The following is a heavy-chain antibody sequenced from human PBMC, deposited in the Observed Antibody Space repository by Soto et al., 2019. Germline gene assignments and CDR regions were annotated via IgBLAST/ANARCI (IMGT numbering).Heavy chain of an antibody. Sequence: PGGSLRLSCAASGFTFSTYSMNWVRQAPGKGLEWVSYISSPSSSIYYADSIKGRFTISRDNAKNSLYLQMNSLRDEDTAVYYCARDLTSPATRRGMDVWGKGTTVTVSS. J-gene: IGHJ6*04. V-gene: IGHV3-48*02. CDR3: ARDLTSPATRRGMDV. CDR1: GFTFSTYS. CDR2: ISSPSSSI.